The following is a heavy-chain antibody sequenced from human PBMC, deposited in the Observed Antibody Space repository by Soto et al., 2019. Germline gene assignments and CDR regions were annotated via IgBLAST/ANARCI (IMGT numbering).Heavy chain of an antibody. CDR3: ARARLAARRPFDY. Sequence: QVQLVQSGAEVKKPGASVKVSCKASGYTFTSYYMHWVRQAPGQGLEWMGIINPSGGSTSYAQKFQGSVTMTRDTSTSTVYMELSSLRSEDTAVYYGARARLAARRPFDYWGQGTLVTVSS. CDR1: GYTFTSYY. J-gene: IGHJ4*02. CDR2: INPSGGST. D-gene: IGHD6-6*01. V-gene: IGHV1-46*01.